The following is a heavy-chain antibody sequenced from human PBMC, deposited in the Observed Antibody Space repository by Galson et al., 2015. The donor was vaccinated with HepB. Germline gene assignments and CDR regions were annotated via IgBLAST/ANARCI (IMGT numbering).Heavy chain of an antibody. Sequence: ETLSLTCAVYGGSFSGYYWSWIRQPPGKGLEWIGEINHSGSTNYNPSLKSRVTISVDTSKNQFSLKLSSVTAADTAVYYCAVQSPGYCSGGSCYHDHYYYYGMDVWGQGTTVTVSS. CDR1: GGSFSGYY. J-gene: IGHJ6*02. CDR2: INHSGST. CDR3: AVQSPGYCSGGSCYHDHYYYYGMDV. D-gene: IGHD2-15*01. V-gene: IGHV4-34*01.